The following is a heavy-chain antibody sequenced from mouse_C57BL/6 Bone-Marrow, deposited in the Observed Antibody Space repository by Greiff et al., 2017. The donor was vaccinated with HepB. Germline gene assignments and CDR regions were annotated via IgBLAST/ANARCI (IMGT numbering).Heavy chain of an antibody. D-gene: IGHD1-1*01. V-gene: IGHV1-81*01. CDR3: AGYYGSLYYFDY. CDR2: IYPRSGNT. J-gene: IGHJ2*01. CDR1: GYTFTSYG. Sequence: VQLQQSGAELARPGASVKLSCKASGYTFTSYGISWVKQRTGQGLEWIGEIYPRSGNTYYNEKFKGKATLTADKSSSTAYMELRSLTSEDSAVYFCAGYYGSLYYFDYWGQGTTLTVSS.